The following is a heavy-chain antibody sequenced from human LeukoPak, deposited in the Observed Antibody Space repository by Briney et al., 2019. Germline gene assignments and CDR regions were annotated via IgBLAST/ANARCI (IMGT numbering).Heavy chain of an antibody. Sequence: GGSLRLSCAASGFTFSSYWMSWVRQAPGKGLEWVANIKQDGSEKYYVDSVKGRFTISRDNAKNSLYLQMNSLRAEDTAVYYCAREGGAPPDYYDSSGSFYYYYGMDVWGQGTTVTVSS. CDR1: GFTFSSYW. CDR3: AREGGAPPDYYDSSGSFYYYYGMDV. CDR2: IKQDGSEK. V-gene: IGHV3-7*01. D-gene: IGHD3-22*01. J-gene: IGHJ6*02.